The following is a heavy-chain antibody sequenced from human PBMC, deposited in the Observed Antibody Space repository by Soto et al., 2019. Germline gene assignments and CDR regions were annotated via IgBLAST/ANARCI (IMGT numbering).Heavy chain of an antibody. CDR2: ISSSGSTI. Sequence: GTLLLPCAASGFTFSDYYMSWIRQAPGKGLEWVSYISSSGSTIYYADSVKGRFTISRDNAKNSLYLQMNSLRAEDTAVYYCERALRPITPAAGLDPWGQGTLVTVSS. CDR1: GFTFSDYY. D-gene: IGHD1-20*01. V-gene: IGHV3-11*01. J-gene: IGHJ5*02. CDR3: ERALRPITPAAGLDP.